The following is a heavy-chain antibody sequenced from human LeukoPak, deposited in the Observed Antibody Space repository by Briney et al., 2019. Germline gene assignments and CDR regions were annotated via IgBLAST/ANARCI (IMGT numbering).Heavy chain of an antibody. Sequence: GASVKVSCKASGYTFTSYYMHWVRQAPGQGLEWMGIINPSGGSTSYAQKFQGRVTMTRDMSTSTVYMELSSLRSEDTAVYYCARGGQWELQKYYYYYMDVWGKGTTVTVSS. CDR3: ARGGQWELQKYYYYYMDV. D-gene: IGHD1-26*01. CDR2: INPSGGST. CDR1: GYTFTSYY. J-gene: IGHJ6*03. V-gene: IGHV1-46*01.